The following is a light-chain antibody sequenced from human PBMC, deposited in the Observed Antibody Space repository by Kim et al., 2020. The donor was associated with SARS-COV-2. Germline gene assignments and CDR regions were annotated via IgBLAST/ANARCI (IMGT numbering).Light chain of an antibody. CDR1: SSDVGSYNR. Sequence: GQSVTISCTGTSSDVGSYNRVSWYQQPPGTAPKLMIYEVSNRPSGVPDRCSGSKSGNTASLTISGLQAEDEADYYCSSYTSSSTYVFGTGTKVTVL. CDR3: SSYTSSSTYV. CDR2: EVS. J-gene: IGLJ1*01. V-gene: IGLV2-18*02.